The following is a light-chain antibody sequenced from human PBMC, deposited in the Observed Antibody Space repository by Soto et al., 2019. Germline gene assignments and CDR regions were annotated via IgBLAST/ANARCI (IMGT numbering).Light chain of an antibody. CDR3: LQHDTYPRT. CDR2: AAS. Sequence: DIQMTQSPSAMSASVGDRVTITCQASQGISNSLAWFQQKPGKVPKRPIYAASTLQSGVPSRFRGSGSGTDFTLTISSLQPEDFATSYCLQHDTYPRTFGQGTKVDIK. J-gene: IGKJ1*01. CDR1: QGISNS. V-gene: IGKV1-17*03.